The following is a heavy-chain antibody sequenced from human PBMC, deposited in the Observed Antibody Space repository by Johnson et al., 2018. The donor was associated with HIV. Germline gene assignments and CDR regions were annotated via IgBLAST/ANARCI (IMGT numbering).Heavy chain of an antibody. J-gene: IGHJ3*02. Sequence: QVQLVESGGGVVQPGRSLRLSCAASGFTFGSYGMHWVRQAPGKGLEWVAVMSYDGTNKYYADSVKGRFTISRDNAKNSLYLQMNSLRAEDTAVYYCARPGVVVTPPDAFDSWGQGTMVTVSS. V-gene: IGHV3-30*03. CDR3: ARPGVVVTPPDAFDS. CDR1: GFTFGSYG. CDR2: MSYDGTNK. D-gene: IGHD3-22*01.